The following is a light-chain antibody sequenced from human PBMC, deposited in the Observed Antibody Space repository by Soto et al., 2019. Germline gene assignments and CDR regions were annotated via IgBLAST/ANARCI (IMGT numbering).Light chain of an antibody. Sequence: EIVLTQSPATLSVFPGERATLSCRASQSVSSNLAWYQQTPGQAPRLLMYGPSTRAAGIPARFSGSGSGTEFTLTISSLQSEDFAVYFCQQYNNWPWTFGQGTKVEI. CDR2: GPS. CDR3: QQYNNWPWT. V-gene: IGKV3-15*01. CDR1: QSVSSN. J-gene: IGKJ1*01.